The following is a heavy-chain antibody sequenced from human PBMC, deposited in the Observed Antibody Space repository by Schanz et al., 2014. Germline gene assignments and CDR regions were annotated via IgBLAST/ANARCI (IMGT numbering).Heavy chain of an antibody. Sequence: EVQLLESGGGLVQPGGSLRLSCVASGFRFDDYAMHWVRQAPGKGLEWVSGMSWNAGSLGYGDSVKGRFTTSRDNGKKSMYLQMNSLRADDTAVYYCAKDLYNYGIFDSWGQGTLVTVSS. J-gene: IGHJ5*01. D-gene: IGHD3-16*01. CDR1: GFRFDDYA. CDR2: MSWNAGSL. V-gene: IGHV3-9*01. CDR3: AKDLYNYGIFDS.